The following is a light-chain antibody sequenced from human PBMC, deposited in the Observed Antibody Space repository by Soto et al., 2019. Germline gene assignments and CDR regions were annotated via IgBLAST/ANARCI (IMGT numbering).Light chain of an antibody. Sequence: DIQMTQSPSSLSASVGDRVTITCRASQNINKYLSWYQQKLGKAPKLLIYATSTLQSGVPSRFSGSGSGTDFTPTISTLQPEDFATYYCLQTYSTPRTFGQGTKVDI. J-gene: IGKJ1*01. CDR3: LQTYSTPRT. CDR1: QNINKY. CDR2: ATS. V-gene: IGKV1-39*01.